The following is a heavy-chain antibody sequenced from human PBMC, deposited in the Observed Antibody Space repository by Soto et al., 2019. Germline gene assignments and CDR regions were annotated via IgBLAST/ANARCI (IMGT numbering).Heavy chain of an antibody. CDR2: INPNSGGT. Sequence: QVQLVQSGAEVKKPGASVKVSCKASGYTFTGYYMHWVRQAPGQGLEWMGWINPNSGGTNYAQKFQGRVTITADKSTSTAYMELSSLRSEDTAVYYCARNRALGYCSGGSCYSTEYWGQGTLVTVSS. V-gene: IGHV1-2*02. CDR1: GYTFTGYY. J-gene: IGHJ4*02. D-gene: IGHD2-15*01. CDR3: ARNRALGYCSGGSCYSTEY.